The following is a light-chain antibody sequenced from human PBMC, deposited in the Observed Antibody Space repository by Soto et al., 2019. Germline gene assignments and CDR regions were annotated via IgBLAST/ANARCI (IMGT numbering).Light chain of an antibody. V-gene: IGKV3-15*01. Sequence: EIVMTQSPATLSVSPGERATLSCRASQSVNHNLAWYQQKPGQAPRLLFYGASFRATGVPARFSGSGSGTDFTLTISRLQSEDFAIYYCQQSNTWPYTFGQGTKLEIK. CDR1: QSVNHN. CDR2: GAS. CDR3: QQSNTWPYT. J-gene: IGKJ2*01.